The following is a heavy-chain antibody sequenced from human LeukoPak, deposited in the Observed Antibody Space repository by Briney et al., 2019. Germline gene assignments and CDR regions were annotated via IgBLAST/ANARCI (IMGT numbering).Heavy chain of an antibody. J-gene: IGHJ4*02. CDR3: ARVGSGWPY. CDR1: GGSISSTNYY. Sequence: SETLSLTCTVSGGSISSTNYYWGGIRQPPGKGLEWIASISYSGTTYYTPSLKSRVTISVDTSKNQFSLRLNSVTAADTAVYYCARVGSGWPYWGQGTLVTVSS. D-gene: IGHD6-19*01. CDR2: ISYSGTT. V-gene: IGHV4-39*01.